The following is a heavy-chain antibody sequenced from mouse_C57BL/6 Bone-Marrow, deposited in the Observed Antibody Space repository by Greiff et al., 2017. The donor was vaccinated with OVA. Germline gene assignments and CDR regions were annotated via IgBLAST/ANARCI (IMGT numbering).Heavy chain of an antibody. CDR1: GYTFTSYW. CDR2: IDPSDSET. J-gene: IGHJ1*03. V-gene: IGHV1-52*01. CDR3: ARWDYYGSSYWYCDV. D-gene: IGHD1-1*01. Sequence: QVQLQQPGAELVRPGSSVKLSCKASGYTFTSYWMHWVKQRPIQGLEWIGNIDPSDSETHYNQKFKDKATLTVDKSASTAYMQLSSLTSEDSAVYYCARWDYYGSSYWYCDVWGTGTTVTVSS.